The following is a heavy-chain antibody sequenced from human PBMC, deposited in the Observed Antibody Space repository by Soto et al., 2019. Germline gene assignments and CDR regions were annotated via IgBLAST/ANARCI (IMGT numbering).Heavy chain of an antibody. CDR3: ASQMYGSNEYFDS. CDR1: GGSISSDY. V-gene: IGHV4-59*08. CDR2: IYYGGST. J-gene: IGHJ4*02. D-gene: IGHD4-17*01. Sequence: QVQLQESGPGLVKPSETLSLTCTVSGGSISSDYWSWIRQPTGKGLEWIGYIYYGGSTHSNPSLTRRVIISLATSKNQFSLKLSSMNAADPAVYYGASQMYGSNEYFDSWGQGALVTVSS.